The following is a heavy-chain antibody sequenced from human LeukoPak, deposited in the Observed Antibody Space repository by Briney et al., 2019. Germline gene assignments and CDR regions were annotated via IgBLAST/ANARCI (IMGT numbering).Heavy chain of an antibody. CDR1: GFTFSDSY. Sequence: PGGSLRLSCAASGFTFSDSYMSWIRQAPGKGLEWVSAISGSGGSTYYADSVKGRFTISRDNSKNTLYLQMNSLRAEDTAVYYRAREPLPPDSPTVDGVEMVHWAAFDIWGQGTMVTVSS. D-gene: IGHD5-24*01. CDR2: ISGSGGST. V-gene: IGHV3-23*01. CDR3: AREPLPPDSPTVDGVEMVHWAAFDI. J-gene: IGHJ3*02.